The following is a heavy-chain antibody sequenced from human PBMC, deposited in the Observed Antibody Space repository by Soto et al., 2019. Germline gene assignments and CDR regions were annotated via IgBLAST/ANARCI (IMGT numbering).Heavy chain of an antibody. CDR2: ISAYNGNT. CDR1: GYTFTSYC. D-gene: IGHD3-22*01. CDR3: ALRRSGYYYYFDY. J-gene: IGHJ4*02. V-gene: IGHV1-18*04. Sequence: ASVKVSCKASGYTFTSYCISWVQQAPGQGLEWMGWISAYNGNTNYAQKLQGRVTMTTDTSTSTAYMELRSLRSDDTAVYYCALRRSGYYYYFDYWGQGTLVTVSS.